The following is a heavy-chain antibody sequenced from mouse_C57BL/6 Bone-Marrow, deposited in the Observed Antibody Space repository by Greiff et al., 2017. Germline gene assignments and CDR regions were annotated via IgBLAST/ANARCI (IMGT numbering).Heavy chain of an antibody. V-gene: IGHV1-7*01. CDR3: AIYYYGSSYGAMDY. Sequence: VQVVESGAELAKPGASVKLSCKASGYTFTSYWMHWVKQRPGQGLEWIGYINPSSGYTKYNQKFKDKATLTADKSSSTAYMQLSSLTYEGSAVYYCAIYYYGSSYGAMDYWGQGTSVSVSS. CDR2: INPSSGYT. J-gene: IGHJ4*01. D-gene: IGHD1-1*01. CDR1: GYTFTSYW.